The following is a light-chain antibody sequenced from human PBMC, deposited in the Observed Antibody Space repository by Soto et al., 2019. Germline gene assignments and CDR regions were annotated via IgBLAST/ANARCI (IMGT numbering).Light chain of an antibody. V-gene: IGKV3-11*01. Sequence: EIVLTQSPATLSLSPGDRATLSCRASQSVGSYLAWYQQKPGQAPRLLIYDASNRATGIPARFSGSGSGTDFTLTISSLEPEDFAVYYCQQRSTWITFGQGTRLEIE. CDR1: QSVGSY. CDR2: DAS. CDR3: QQRSTWIT. J-gene: IGKJ5*01.